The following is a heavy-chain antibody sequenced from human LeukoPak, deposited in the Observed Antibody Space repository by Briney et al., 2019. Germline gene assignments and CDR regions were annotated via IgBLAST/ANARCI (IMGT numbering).Heavy chain of an antibody. CDR3: ARDKRHSYGRYFDH. CDR2: MQCSGNS. Sequence: TSETLSLTCSVSGDSISTYHWNWIRKSPGKGLEWIAFMQCSGNSNYNPSLKSRVTIFVDTSKNQFVLNLRSVTAADTGVYYCARDKRHSYGRYFDHWGQGMLVTVSS. V-gene: IGHV4-59*01. J-gene: IGHJ4*02. CDR1: GDSISTYH. D-gene: IGHD5-18*01.